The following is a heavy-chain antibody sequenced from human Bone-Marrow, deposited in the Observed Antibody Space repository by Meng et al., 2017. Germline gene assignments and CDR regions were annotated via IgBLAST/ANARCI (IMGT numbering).Heavy chain of an antibody. Sequence: GESLKISCAASGFTFKKYDMNWVRQAPGKGLEWVSSISSSSSYIYYADSVKGRFTISRDNAKNSLYLQMNSLRAEDTAVYYCARVLLWFGESNWFDPWGQGTLVTVSS. V-gene: IGHV3-21*01. CDR3: ARVLLWFGESNWFDP. D-gene: IGHD3-10*01. CDR1: GFTFKKYD. J-gene: IGHJ5*02. CDR2: ISSSSSYI.